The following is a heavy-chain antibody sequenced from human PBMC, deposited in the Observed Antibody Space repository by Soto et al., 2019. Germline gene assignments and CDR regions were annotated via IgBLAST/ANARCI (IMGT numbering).Heavy chain of an antibody. CDR2: FDPEDGET. V-gene: IGHV1-24*01. CDR1: GYTLTELS. D-gene: IGHD5-18*01. CDR3: ATQITWIQLWSPSDQYYYGMDV. J-gene: IGHJ6*02. Sequence: GASVKVSCKVSGYTLTELSMHWVRQAPGKGLEWMGGFDPEDGETIYAQKFQGRVTMTEDTSTDTAYMELSSLRSEDTAVYYCATQITWIQLWSPSDQYYYGMDVWGQGTTVTVSS.